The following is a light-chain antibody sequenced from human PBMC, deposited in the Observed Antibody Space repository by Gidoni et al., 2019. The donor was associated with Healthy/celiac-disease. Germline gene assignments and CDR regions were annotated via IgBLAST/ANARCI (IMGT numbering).Light chain of an antibody. CDR1: ALPKQY. Sequence: SYELTQPPSVSVSPGQTARITCSGDALPKQYAYWYQQKPGQAPVLVIYKDNERPSGIPERFSGSSSGTTVTLTISGVQAEDEADYYCQSADSSGTSFGGGTKLTVL. CDR3: QSADSSGTS. J-gene: IGLJ2*01. CDR2: KDN. V-gene: IGLV3-25*03.